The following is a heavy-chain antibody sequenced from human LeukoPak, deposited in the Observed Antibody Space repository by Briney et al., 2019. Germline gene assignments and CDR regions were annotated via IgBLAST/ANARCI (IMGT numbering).Heavy chain of an antibody. V-gene: IGHV4-4*07. Sequence: SETLSLTCTVSGGSISSYYWSWIRQPAGKGLEWIGRIYTSGSTNYNPSLKSRVTMSVDTSKNQFSLKLSSVTAADTAVYYCARAAHGNYDFWSGNGRYYYYYMDVWGKGTTVTVSS. D-gene: IGHD3-3*01. J-gene: IGHJ6*03. CDR2: IYTSGST. CDR1: GGSISSYY. CDR3: ARAAHGNYDFWSGNGRYYYYYMDV.